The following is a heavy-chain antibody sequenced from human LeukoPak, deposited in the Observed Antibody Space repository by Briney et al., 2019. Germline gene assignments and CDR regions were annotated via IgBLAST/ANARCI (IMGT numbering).Heavy chain of an antibody. J-gene: IGHJ4*02. CDR2: ISSSSSYI. Sequence: GRSLRFSCAAYGFTFSSDSMNWVRQAPGKGLEWVSSISSSSSYIYYADSVKGRFTISRDNAKNSLYLQMNSLRAEDTAVYYCARDKEVAGTVDYWGQGTLVTVSS. D-gene: IGHD6-19*01. CDR3: ARDKEVAGTVDY. CDR1: GFTFSSDS. V-gene: IGHV3-21*01.